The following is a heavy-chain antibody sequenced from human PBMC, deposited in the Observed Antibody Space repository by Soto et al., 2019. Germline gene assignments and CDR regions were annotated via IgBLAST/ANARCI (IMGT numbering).Heavy chain of an antibody. CDR1: ELTFRRRA. D-gene: IGHD2-15*01. V-gene: IGHV3-23*01. CDR2: ISGSGGST. CDR3: ARNAGLCSGGSCSYYYYYGMDV. J-gene: IGHJ6*02. Sequence: GGSLRLSCEASELTFRRRAMGWVRQAPGKVLRWGSAISGSGGSTYYADSVKGRFTISRDNSKNTLYLQMNSLRAEDTAVYYCARNAGLCSGGSCSYYYYYGMDVWGQGTTVTVSS.